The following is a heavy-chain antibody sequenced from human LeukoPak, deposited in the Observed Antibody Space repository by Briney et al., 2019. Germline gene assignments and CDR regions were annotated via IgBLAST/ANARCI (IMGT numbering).Heavy chain of an antibody. CDR1: EFTFSSYG. V-gene: IGHV3-30*03. Sequence: PGGSLRLSCAASEFTFSSYGMRWVRQAPGKGLEWVAVMSYDGSGKYYADSVKGRFTTSRDTSKSTLYLQMNSVRAEDTAVYYCAREAGYGMDVWGQGTTVTVSS. D-gene: IGHD6-19*01. CDR3: AREAGYGMDV. CDR2: MSYDGSGK. J-gene: IGHJ6*02.